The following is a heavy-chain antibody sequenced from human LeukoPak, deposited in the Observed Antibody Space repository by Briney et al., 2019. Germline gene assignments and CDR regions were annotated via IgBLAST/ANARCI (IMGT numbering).Heavy chain of an antibody. CDR2: INTNTGNP. J-gene: IGHJ4*02. Sequence: ASVTVSCKASGYTFTSYAMNWVRQAPGQGLEWMGWINTNTGNPTYAQSFTGRFVFSLDTSVSTAYLQISSLKAEDTAVYYCVRVSRALAAFFDYWGQGTLVTVSS. CDR1: GYTFTSYA. V-gene: IGHV7-4-1*02. CDR3: VRVSRALAAFFDY. D-gene: IGHD6-6*01.